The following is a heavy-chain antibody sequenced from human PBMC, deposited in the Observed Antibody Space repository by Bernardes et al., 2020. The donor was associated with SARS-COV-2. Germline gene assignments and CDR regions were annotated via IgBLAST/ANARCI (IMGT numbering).Heavy chain of an antibody. Sequence: SETLSLTCTVSGGSINNKYWSWIRQTPEKGLEWIGYIFNSGTTYYNPSLKSRVSMSVDTAKNQFSVRLTSVTASDTAVYYCARGLERFDYDDPKIFDFWGQGILVTVSS. J-gene: IGHJ4*02. CDR2: IFNSGTT. CDR1: GGSINNKY. V-gene: IGHV4-4*09. D-gene: IGHD4-17*01. CDR3: ARGLERFDYDDPKIFDF.